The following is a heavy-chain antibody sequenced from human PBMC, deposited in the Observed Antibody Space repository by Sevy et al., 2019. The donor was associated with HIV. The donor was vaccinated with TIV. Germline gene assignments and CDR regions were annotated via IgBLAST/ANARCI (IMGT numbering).Heavy chain of an antibody. CDR3: ARGGREASTPLDY. J-gene: IGHJ4*02. CDR1: GFTFSSYS. CDR2: ISSSSSYI. D-gene: IGHD3-16*01. V-gene: IGHV3-21*01. Sequence: GSLRLSCAASGFTFSSYSMNWVRQAPGKGLEWVSSISSSSSYIYYADSVKGRFTISRDNAKNSLYLQMNSLRAEDTAVYYCARGGREASTPLDYWGQGTLVTVSS.